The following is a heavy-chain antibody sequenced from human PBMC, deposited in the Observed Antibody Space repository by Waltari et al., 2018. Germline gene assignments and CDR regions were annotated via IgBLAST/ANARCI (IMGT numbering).Heavy chain of an antibody. D-gene: IGHD3-22*01. V-gene: IGHV3-74*01. CDR2: VRRDGVTP. J-gene: IGHJ4*02. CDR1: GFTVSTYI. CDR3: ARDYNYKVDY. Sequence: EVQRVESGGCSVQPGGSLRLSCAASGFTVSTYIIHWVRQSPGEGLVWVSRVRRDGVTPRYADSVKGRFTSSRDNAKNTLYLEMNSLRVEDTAMYYCARDYNYKVDYWGQGVLVTVSS.